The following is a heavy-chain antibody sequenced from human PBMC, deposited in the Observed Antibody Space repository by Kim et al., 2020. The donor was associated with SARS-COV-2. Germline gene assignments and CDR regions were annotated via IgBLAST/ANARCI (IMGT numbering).Heavy chain of an antibody. J-gene: IGHJ3*02. Sequence: KFKARVTITRDTPARTAYMELSSLKTEDTAVYYCARWCGGGDSCYDAFDIWGQGTLVTVSS. D-gene: IGHD2-21*01. CDR3: ARWCGGGDSCYDAFDI. V-gene: IGHV1-3*01.